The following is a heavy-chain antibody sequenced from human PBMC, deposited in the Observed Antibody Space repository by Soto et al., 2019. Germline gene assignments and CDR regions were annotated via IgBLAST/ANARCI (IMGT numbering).Heavy chain of an antibody. D-gene: IGHD4-17*01. CDR3: ASGPYGDNALDI. J-gene: IGHJ3*02. CDR1: GYSFTDYY. CDR2: IAPHRDGT. V-gene: IGHV1-2*02. Sequence: AASVKVSCKASGYSFTDYYMHWIRQAPGQGLEWMGWIAPHRDGTEFAQKFQGRITLTGDTSTSTAYMELKGLTSADTAVYFCASGPYGDNALDIWGQGTVVTVSS.